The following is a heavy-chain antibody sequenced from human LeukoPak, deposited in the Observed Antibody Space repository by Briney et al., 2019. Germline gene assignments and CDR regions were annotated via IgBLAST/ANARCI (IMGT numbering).Heavy chain of an antibody. D-gene: IGHD1-1*01. CDR2: IYYSGST. J-gene: IGHJ6*02. CDR3: ARVGTEGYYYYGMDV. CDR1: GGSISSSSYY. V-gene: IGHV4-39*07. Sequence: SETLSLTCTVSGGSISSSSYYWGWIRQPPGKGLEWIGSIYYSGSTYYNPSLKSRVTISVDTSKNQFSLKLSSVTAADTAVYYCARVGTEGYYYYGMDVWGQGTTVTVSS.